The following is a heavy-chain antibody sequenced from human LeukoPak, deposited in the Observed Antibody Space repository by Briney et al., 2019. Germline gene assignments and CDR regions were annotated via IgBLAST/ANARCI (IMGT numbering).Heavy chain of an antibody. CDR2: ISADGDGT. CDR3: AKDRTLAYQDTADAFDK. D-gene: IGHD5-18*01. V-gene: IGHV3-43*02. Sequence: QPGGSLRLSCASSGFTFDDYAMHWVRQAPGMGLEWVSLISADGDGTYYADSVKGRFTISRDNSKNSLYLQMSSLTTEDTALYYRAKDRTLAYQDTADAFDKCGQGTMVSVSS. CDR1: GFTFDDYA. J-gene: IGHJ3*02.